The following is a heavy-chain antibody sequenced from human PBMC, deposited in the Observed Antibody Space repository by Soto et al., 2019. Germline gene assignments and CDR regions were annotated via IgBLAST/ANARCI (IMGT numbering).Heavy chain of an antibody. J-gene: IGHJ6*02. Sequence: QVQLVQSGVEVKKPGASVKVSCKASGYTFTSYGISWVRQAPGQGLEWMGWISAYNGNRNYAQKFQGRVTMSTDTSTSTAYMELRSLRSDDTAVYYCARDLGFWSGYYYYGMAVWGQGTTVTVFS. D-gene: IGHD3-3*01. CDR3: ARDLGFWSGYYYYGMAV. CDR1: GYTFTSYG. V-gene: IGHV1-18*01. CDR2: ISAYNGNR.